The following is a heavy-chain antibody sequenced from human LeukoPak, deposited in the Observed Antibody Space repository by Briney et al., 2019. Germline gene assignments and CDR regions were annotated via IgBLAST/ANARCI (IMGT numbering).Heavy chain of an antibody. J-gene: IGHJ4*02. CDR2: INPNSGDT. D-gene: IGHD6-19*01. CDR1: GYTFTDYY. Sequence: ASVKVSCKASGYTFTDYYLHWVRQARGQGLEWMGWINPNSGDTDYAQKFQGRVTVTRDTSISATYMELSRLRSDDTARYYCARGGITVAGIGDPDYWGQGTLVTVSS. V-gene: IGHV1-2*02. CDR3: ARGGITVAGIGDPDY.